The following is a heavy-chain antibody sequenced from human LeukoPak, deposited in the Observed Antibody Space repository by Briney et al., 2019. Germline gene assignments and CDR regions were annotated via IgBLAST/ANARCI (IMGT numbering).Heavy chain of an antibody. CDR2: ISWNSGSI. J-gene: IGHJ5*02. CDR1: GFTFDDYA. D-gene: IGHD5-24*01. V-gene: IGHV3-9*01. CDR3: ARGFGLEMATTGP. Sequence: QTGGSLRLSCAASGFTFDDYAMHWVRQAPGKGLEWVSGISWNSGSIGYADSVKGRFTISRDNAKNSLYLQMNSLRAEDTALYYCARGFGLEMATTGPWGQGTLVTVSS.